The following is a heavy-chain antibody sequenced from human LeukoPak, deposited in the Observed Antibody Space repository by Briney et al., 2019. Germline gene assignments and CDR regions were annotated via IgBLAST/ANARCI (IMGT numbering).Heavy chain of an antibody. V-gene: IGHV3-23*01. CDR2: ISGSGGST. CDR1: GFTFSSCA. D-gene: IGHD3-22*01. CDR3: AKDRGTMIVVVIPVGTDAFDI. Sequence: GGSLRLSCAASGFTFSSCAMSWVRQAPGKGLEWVSAISGSGGSTYYADSVKGRFTISRDNSKNTLYLQMNSLRAEDTAVYYCAKDRGTMIVVVIPVGTDAFDIWGQGTMVTVSS. J-gene: IGHJ3*02.